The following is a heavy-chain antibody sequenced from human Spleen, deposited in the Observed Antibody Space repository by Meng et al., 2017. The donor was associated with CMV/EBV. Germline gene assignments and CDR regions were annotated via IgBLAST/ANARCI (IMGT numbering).Heavy chain of an antibody. J-gene: IGHJ5*02. CDR2: IYWNGDE. CDR1: GFSLTTSSEG. V-gene: IGHV2-5*01. Sequence: SGPTLVKPTQTLTLTCTFSGFSLTTSSEGVGWIRQPPGKALEWLAIIYWNGDEHYSPSLKTRLTIAKDTSKNQVVLTMTNMGPVDTGTYYCAHRRASSTRGWFDPWGQGTLVTVSS. CDR3: AHRRASSTRGWFDP. D-gene: IGHD6-13*01.